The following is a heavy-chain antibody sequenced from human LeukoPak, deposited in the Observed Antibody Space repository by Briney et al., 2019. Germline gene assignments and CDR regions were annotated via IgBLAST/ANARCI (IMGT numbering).Heavy chain of an antibody. CDR2: INAGNGKT. CDR1: GYTFANYA. CDR3: ARDPDEAGWFDP. Sequence: ASVNVSCKASGYTFANYAIHWVRQAPGQRHEWMGWINAGNGKTKYSQKFQGRVTITRDTSASTAYMELSSLRSEDTAVYYCARDPDEAGWFDPWGQGTLVTVSS. V-gene: IGHV1-3*01. D-gene: IGHD6-13*01. J-gene: IGHJ5*02.